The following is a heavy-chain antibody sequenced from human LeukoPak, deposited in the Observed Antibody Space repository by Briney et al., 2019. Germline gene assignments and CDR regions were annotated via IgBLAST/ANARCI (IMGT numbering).Heavy chain of an antibody. D-gene: IGHD4-17*01. Sequence: GGSLSLSCAVSGLTFSSYSMSWVRQPPGKGLEWVSCISGSGGSTYYADTVKGGFTISRANSKNTLYLQMNSLRAEDTAVYYCAKFYGDYLDAFDIWGQGTMVTVSS. CDR2: ISGSGGST. J-gene: IGHJ3*02. CDR1: GLTFSSYS. V-gene: IGHV3-23*01. CDR3: AKFYGDYLDAFDI.